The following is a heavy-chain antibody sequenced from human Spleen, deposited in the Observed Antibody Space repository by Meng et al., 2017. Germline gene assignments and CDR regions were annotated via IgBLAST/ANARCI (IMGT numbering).Heavy chain of an antibody. V-gene: IGHV3-48*03. CDR2: ISSSGSTI. Sequence: GESLKISCAASGFTFSSYEMNWVRQAPGKGLEWVSYISSSGSTIYYADSVKGRFTISRDNSKNTLSLQMNSLRAEDTAVYYCAKAGGYCSSTPCYPNWFDPWGQGTLVTVSS. CDR1: GFTFSSYE. D-gene: IGHD2-2*01. CDR3: AKAGGYCSSTPCYPNWFDP. J-gene: IGHJ5*02.